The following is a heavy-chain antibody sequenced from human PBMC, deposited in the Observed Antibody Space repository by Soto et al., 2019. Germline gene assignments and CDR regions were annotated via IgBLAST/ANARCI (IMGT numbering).Heavy chain of an antibody. Sequence: GGSLRLSCAASGFTFSSYSMNWVRQAPGKGLEWVSSISSSSSYIYYADSVKGRFTISRDNAKNSLYLQMNSLRAEDTAVYYCARDGRAARAYDYWGQGTLVTVSS. D-gene: IGHD1-26*01. J-gene: IGHJ4*02. CDR2: ISSSSSYI. CDR3: ARDGRAARAYDY. V-gene: IGHV3-21*01. CDR1: GFTFSSYS.